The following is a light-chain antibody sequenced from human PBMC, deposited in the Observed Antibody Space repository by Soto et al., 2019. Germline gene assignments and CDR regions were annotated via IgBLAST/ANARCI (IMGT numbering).Light chain of an antibody. Sequence: EIVLTQSPGTLSLSPWERATLSCRASQSVSSSYLAWYQQKPGQAPRLLIYGASGRATGIPDRFSGSGSGTDFTLTISRLEPEDFAVYYWQQYGSSPPRYTFGQGTKLEIK. CDR1: QSVSSSY. J-gene: IGKJ2*01. CDR3: QQYGSSPPRYT. CDR2: GAS. V-gene: IGKV3-20*01.